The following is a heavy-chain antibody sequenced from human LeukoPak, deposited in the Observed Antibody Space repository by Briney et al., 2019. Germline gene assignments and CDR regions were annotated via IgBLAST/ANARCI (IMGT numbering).Heavy chain of an antibody. J-gene: IGHJ4*02. D-gene: IGHD3-22*01. CDR2: ISGSGGST. V-gene: IGHV3-23*01. Sequence: PGGSLRLSCAASGFTFSTYAMSWVRQAPGKGLEWVSAISGSGGSTYYADSVKGRFTISRDNSKNTLYLQMNSLRAEDTAVYYCARATKGYDKVIDYWGQGTLVTVSS. CDR1: GFTFSTYA. CDR3: ARATKGYDKVIDY.